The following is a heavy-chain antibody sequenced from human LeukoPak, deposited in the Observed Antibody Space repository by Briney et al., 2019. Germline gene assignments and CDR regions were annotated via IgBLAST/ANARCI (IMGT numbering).Heavy chain of an antibody. D-gene: IGHD3-16*01. CDR2: ISSSSSYI. Sequence: GGPLRLSCAASGFTFSSYSMNWVRQAPGKGLEWVSSISSSSSYIYYADSVKGRFTISRDNAKNSLYLQMNSLRAEDTAVYYCARGPFSGSYADWGQGTLVTVSS. J-gene: IGHJ4*02. CDR1: GFTFSSYS. V-gene: IGHV3-21*01. CDR3: ARGPFSGSYAD.